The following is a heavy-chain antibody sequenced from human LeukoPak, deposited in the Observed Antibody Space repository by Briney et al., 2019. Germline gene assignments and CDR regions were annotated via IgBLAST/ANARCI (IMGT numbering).Heavy chain of an antibody. D-gene: IGHD6-13*01. CDR2: IYTSGST. J-gene: IGHJ4*02. CDR3: ARGPYSSSWLNYFDY. V-gene: IGHV4-4*07. CDR1: GGSISSYY. Sequence: SETLSLTCTVSGGSISSYYWSWIRQPAGKGLEWIGRIYTSGSTNYNPSLKSRVTISVDTSKNQFSLRLSSVTAADTAVYYCARGPYSSSWLNYFDYWGQGTLVTVSS.